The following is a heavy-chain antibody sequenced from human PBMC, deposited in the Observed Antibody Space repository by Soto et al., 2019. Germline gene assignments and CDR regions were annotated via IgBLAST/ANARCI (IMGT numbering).Heavy chain of an antibody. Sequence: QVQLVESGGGVVQPGRSLRLSCAASGFTFSSYAMHWVRQAPGKGLEWVAVISYDGSNKYYADSVKGRFTISRDNSKNTLYLQMNSLRAEDTAVYYCARMYSSSWPYYYYGMDVWGQGTTVTVSS. V-gene: IGHV3-30-3*01. J-gene: IGHJ6*02. CDR3: ARMYSSSWPYYYYGMDV. CDR2: ISYDGSNK. D-gene: IGHD6-13*01. CDR1: GFTFSSYA.